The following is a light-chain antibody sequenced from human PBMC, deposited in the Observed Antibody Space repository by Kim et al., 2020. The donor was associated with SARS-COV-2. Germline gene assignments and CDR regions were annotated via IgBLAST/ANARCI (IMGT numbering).Light chain of an antibody. CDR1: QSISSW. J-gene: IGKJ1*01. V-gene: IGKV1-5*01. CDR2: DAS. CDR3: QQYNSYSWT. Sequence: ATVGGRGTITCRASQSISSWLAWYQQKPGKAPKFLIYDASTLESGVPSRFSGSGSGTEFTLTISSLQPDDFATYYCQQYNSYSWTFGQGTNVEIK.